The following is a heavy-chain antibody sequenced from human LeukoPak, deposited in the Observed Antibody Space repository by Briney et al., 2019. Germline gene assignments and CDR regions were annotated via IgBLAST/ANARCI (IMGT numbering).Heavy chain of an antibody. CDR3: AKDRPNYYDSSGHYYRRDGDY. V-gene: IGHV3-23*01. J-gene: IGHJ4*02. CDR1: GFTFSSYA. Sequence: GGSLRLSCAASGFTFSSYAMSWVRQAPGKGLEWVSSVSGSGGYTYYAGSVKGRFTISRDNSRNTLYLQMNSLRAEDTAIYYCAKDRPNYYDSSGHYYRRDGDYWGQGTLVTVSS. D-gene: IGHD3-22*01. CDR2: VSGSGGYT.